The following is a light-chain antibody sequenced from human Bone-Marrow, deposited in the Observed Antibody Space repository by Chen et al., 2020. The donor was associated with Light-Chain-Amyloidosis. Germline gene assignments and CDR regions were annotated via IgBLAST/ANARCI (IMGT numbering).Light chain of an antibody. CDR3: SSYTITNTLA. J-gene: IGLJ1*01. Sequence: QSALTQPASVSGSPGQSITISCTGTSSDVGGDNHVSWYQQHPDKAPKLMIYEVTNRPSWVPDRFSGYKSDNTASLTISGLQTEDEADYFCSSYTITNTLAFGSGTRVTVL. V-gene: IGLV2-14*01. CDR2: EVT. CDR1: SSDVGGDNH.